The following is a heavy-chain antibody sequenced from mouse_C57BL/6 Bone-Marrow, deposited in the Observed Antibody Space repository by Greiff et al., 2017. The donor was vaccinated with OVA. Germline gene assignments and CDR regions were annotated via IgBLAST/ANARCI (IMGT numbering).Heavy chain of an antibody. D-gene: IGHD1-1*01. Sequence: EVHLVESGGGLVQPKGSLKLSCAASGFTFNTYAMHWVRQAPGKGLEWVARIRSNSSNYATYYADSVKDRFTISRDDSQSMLYLQMNNLKTEDTAMYYCVRPGSYWYFDVWGTGTTVTVSS. CDR1: GFTFNTYA. CDR2: IRSNSSNYAT. V-gene: IGHV10-3*01. CDR3: VRPGSYWYFDV. J-gene: IGHJ1*03.